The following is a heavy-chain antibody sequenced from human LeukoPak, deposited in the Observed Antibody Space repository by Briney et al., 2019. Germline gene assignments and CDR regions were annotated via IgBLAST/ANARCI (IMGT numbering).Heavy chain of an antibody. CDR1: GFTFSSYA. CDR2: ISGSGGST. Sequence: PGGSLRLSCAASGFTFSSYAMSWVRQAPGKGLEWVSAISGSGGSTYYADSVKGRFTISRDNSKNTLYLQMNSLRAEDTVVYYCAKATYYYDSSGLNWFDPWGQGTLVTVSS. CDR3: AKATYYYDSSGLNWFDP. D-gene: IGHD3-22*01. V-gene: IGHV3-23*01. J-gene: IGHJ5*02.